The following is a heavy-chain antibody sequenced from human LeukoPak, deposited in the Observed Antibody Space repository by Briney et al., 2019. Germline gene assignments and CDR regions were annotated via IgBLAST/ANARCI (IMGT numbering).Heavy chain of an antibody. CDR2: IKQDGSEK. V-gene: IGHV3-7*05. CDR1: GFTFGINW. Sequence: PAGSLRLSCAASGFTFGINWMSWVRQAPGKGLECVANIKQDGSEKNSVDSVKGRFTISRDNAKNSLYLQMNTLRAEDTAVYYCARARPGFYFDHWGQGTLVTVSS. CDR3: ARARPGFYFDH. J-gene: IGHJ4*02. D-gene: IGHD6-6*01.